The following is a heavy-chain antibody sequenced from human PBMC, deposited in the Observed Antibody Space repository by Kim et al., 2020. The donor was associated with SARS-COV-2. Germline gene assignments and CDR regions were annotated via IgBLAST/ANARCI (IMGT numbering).Heavy chain of an antibody. V-gene: IGHV3-11*01. J-gene: IGHJ4*02. CDR3: ARSNYVY. CDR2: GRTK. Sequence: GRTKTYAGAVKGRFTISRDNAKNSLYLQMNSLRAEDTAVYYCARSNYVYWGQGTLVTVSS.